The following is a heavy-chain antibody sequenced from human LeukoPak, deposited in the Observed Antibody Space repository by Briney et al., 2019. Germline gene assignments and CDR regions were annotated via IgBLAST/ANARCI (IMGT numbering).Heavy chain of an antibody. Sequence: GGSLTLSCAASGFTFSSYWMSWVRQAPGKGREWVANIKQDGSEKYYVDSVKGRFTISRDNAKNSLYLQMNSLRAEDAAVYYCARVRWVVIATCFDYSGQGTLVTVSS. J-gene: IGHJ4*02. V-gene: IGHV3-7*01. CDR2: IKQDGSEK. D-gene: IGHD2-21*01. CDR3: ARVRWVVIATCFDY. CDR1: GFTFSSYW.